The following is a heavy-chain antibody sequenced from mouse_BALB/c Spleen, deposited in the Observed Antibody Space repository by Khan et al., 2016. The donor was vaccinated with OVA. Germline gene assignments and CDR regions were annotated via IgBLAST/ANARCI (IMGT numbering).Heavy chain of an antibody. Sequence: VQLQQAGPELVKPGASVKISCKASGYSFTGYFMNWVMQSHGKSLEWIGRINPHIGETYYNQKFKDKATLTVDKSSSTADMELRSLASEDSAVYYCARIYGSDFDYWGQGTTLTVSS. J-gene: IGHJ2*01. CDR2: INPHIGET. CDR3: ARIYGSDFDY. D-gene: IGHD1-1*01. CDR1: GYSFTGYF. V-gene: IGHV1-20*02.